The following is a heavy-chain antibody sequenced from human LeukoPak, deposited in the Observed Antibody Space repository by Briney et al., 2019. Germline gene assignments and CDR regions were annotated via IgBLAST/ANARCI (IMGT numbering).Heavy chain of an antibody. CDR2: ISGSGGST. Sequence: GGSLRLSCAASGFTFSSYAMSWVRQAPGKGLEWVSAISGSGGSTYYADSVKGRFTISRDNSKNTLYLQMNSLRAEDTAVYYCAKDLLYPNGSGSYYHYWGQGTLVTVSS. CDR3: AKDLLYPNGSGSYYHY. J-gene: IGHJ4*02. V-gene: IGHV3-23*01. D-gene: IGHD3-10*01. CDR1: GFTFSSYA.